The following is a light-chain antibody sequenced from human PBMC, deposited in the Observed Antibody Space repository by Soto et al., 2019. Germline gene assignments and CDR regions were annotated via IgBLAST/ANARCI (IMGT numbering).Light chain of an antibody. V-gene: IGKV3-11*01. J-gene: IGKJ5*01. CDR1: QSVSRY. CDR3: QQYTGPPTT. CDR2: DAS. Sequence: EIVLTLSAATLSLSPGKRATLFCRASQSVSRYLGWYQQKHGQAPRLLIYDASNRATGIPARFSGSGSGADFNLTISRLEPEDSAVYFCQQYTGPPTTFGQGTRLEIK.